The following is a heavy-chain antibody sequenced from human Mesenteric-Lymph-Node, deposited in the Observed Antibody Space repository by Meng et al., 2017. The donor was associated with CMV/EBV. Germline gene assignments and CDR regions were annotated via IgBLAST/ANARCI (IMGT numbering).Heavy chain of an antibody. J-gene: IGHJ1*01. Sequence: FDDYAMHWVRQAPGKGLEWVSGINWNSGRIDYADSVKGRFTISRDNTKNSLYLPIIGLRAADTAVYYCARCNNYDFWSGSSRYFQHWGQGTLVTVSS. CDR1: FDDYA. CDR3: ARCNNYDFWSGSSRYFQH. CDR2: INWNSGRI. D-gene: IGHD3-3*01. V-gene: IGHV3-9*01.